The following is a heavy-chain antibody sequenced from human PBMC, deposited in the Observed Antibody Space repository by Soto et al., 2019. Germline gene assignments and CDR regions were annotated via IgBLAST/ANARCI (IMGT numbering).Heavy chain of an antibody. CDR2: INPILSMS. J-gene: IGHJ4*02. V-gene: IGHV1-69*02. CDR3: ASSYGSGYRAFDY. Sequence: QVQLVQSGAEVKKPGSSVRVSCKASGDTFTFYSINWVRQAPGLGLEWMGRINPILSMSNYAQRFQGRVTMPADKSTSTAYMELSSLRSEDTAMYYCASSYGSGYRAFDYWGQGVLVTVSS. CDR1: GDTFTFYS. D-gene: IGHD3-10*01.